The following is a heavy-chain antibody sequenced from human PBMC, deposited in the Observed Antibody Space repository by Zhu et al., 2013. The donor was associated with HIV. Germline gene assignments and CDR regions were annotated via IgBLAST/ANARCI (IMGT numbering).Heavy chain of an antibody. CDR1: GSTFAGSY. CDR3: ARGRWAWGRGSHDF. CDR2: MNPDSGNT. Sequence: QVQLVQSGAEVRKPGASVKVSCKASGSTFAGSYTHWLRQATGQGLEWMGWMNPDSGNTGYAQRFQGRVTMTRDNSIRTAYMELNSLTSDDTAVYYCARGRWAWGRGSHDFWGLGNPGSPVSS. V-gene: IGHV1-8*02. J-gene: IGHJ4*02. D-gene: IGHD1-26*01.